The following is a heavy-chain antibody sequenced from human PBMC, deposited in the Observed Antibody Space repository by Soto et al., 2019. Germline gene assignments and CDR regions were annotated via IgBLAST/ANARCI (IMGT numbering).Heavy chain of an antibody. V-gene: IGHV4-39*01. CDR2: IYYSGST. J-gene: IGHJ5*02. Sequence: QLQLQESGPGLVKPSETLSLSCTVSGDSISISSYYWGWIRQPPGKGLEWIGSIYYSGSTFYNPSLKSLVTIPLDTSTNQFSLKLTSVTAADTAVYYCARHASGANWFDPSGQGTVVTVSS. CDR3: ARHASGANWFDP. CDR1: GDSISISSYY. D-gene: IGHD3-3*01.